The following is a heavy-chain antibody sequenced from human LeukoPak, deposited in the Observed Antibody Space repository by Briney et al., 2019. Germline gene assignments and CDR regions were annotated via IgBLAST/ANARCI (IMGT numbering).Heavy chain of an antibody. CDR1: GGSISSYY. D-gene: IGHD5-18*01. CDR2: IYYSGST. Sequence: KPSETLSLTCTVSGGSISSYYWSWIRQPPGKGLEWIGYIYYSGSTNYNPSLKSRVTISVDTSKNQFSLKLSSVTAADTAVYYCAIRGYSYGSATDFDYWGQGTLVTVSS. CDR3: AIRGYSYGSATDFDY. V-gene: IGHV4-59*01. J-gene: IGHJ4*02.